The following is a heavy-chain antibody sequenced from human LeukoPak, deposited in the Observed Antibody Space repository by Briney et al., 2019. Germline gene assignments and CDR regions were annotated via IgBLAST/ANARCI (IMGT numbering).Heavy chain of an antibody. CDR1: GGTFSSYA. CDR2: IIPIFGTA. D-gene: IGHD3-22*01. Sequence: SVKVSCKASGGTFSSYAISWVRQVPGQGLEWMGGIIPIFGTANYAQKFQGRVTITTDESTSTAYMELSSLRSEDTAVYYCAREYYYDSSGSCSFDYWGQGTLVTVSS. J-gene: IGHJ4*02. CDR3: AREYYYDSSGSCSFDY. V-gene: IGHV1-69*05.